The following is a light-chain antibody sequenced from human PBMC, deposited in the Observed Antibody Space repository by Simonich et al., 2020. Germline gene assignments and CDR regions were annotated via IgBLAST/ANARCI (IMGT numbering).Light chain of an antibody. CDR3: SSYTSSRTLV. Sequence: QSALPQPASVSGSPGQSITISCPGTSSDVGGYNFVSWYQQHPGKAPKLMIYDVSKRPSGVSNRFSGSKSGNTASLTISGLQAEDEADYYCSSYTSSRTLVFGGGTKLTVL. V-gene: IGLV2-14*01. J-gene: IGLJ2*01. CDR1: SSDVGGYNF. CDR2: DVS.